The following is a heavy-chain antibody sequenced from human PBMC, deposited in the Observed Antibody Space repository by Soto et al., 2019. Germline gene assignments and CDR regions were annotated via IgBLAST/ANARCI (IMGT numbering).Heavy chain of an antibody. D-gene: IGHD6-13*01. V-gene: IGHV3-53*01. CDR3: ARDPPGIAASGGGG. CDR2: IYSGGST. Sequence: EVQLVESGGGLIQPGGSLRLSCAASGFTVSNNYMRWVRQAPGKGLEWVSLIYSGGSTHYADAVKGRFTISRDNSKNTLYLQMNSRRVEETAVYYCARDPPGIAASGGGGWGQGTLVTVSS. J-gene: IGHJ4*02. CDR1: GFTVSNNY.